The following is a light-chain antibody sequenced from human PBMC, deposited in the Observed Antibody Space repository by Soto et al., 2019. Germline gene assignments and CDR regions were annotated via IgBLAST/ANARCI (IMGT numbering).Light chain of an antibody. CDR1: QSVSSY. V-gene: IGKV3-11*01. CDR3: QQRSNWPPIA. CDR2: DAS. J-gene: IGKJ5*01. Sequence: EKVLTQSPATLSSSQGERATLSCRASQSVSSYLAWYQQKPGQAPRLLIYDASNRATGIPARFSGSGSGTDFTLTISSLEPEDFAVYYCQQRSNWPPIAFGQGTRLE.